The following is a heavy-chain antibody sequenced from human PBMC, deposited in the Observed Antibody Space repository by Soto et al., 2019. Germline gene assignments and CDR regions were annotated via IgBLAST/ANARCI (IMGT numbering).Heavy chain of an antibody. D-gene: IGHD5-12*01. J-gene: IGHJ4*02. CDR2: IKQDGSEK. V-gene: IGHV3-7*05. CDR3: AREELDIVATVFDY. CDR1: GFTFSSYW. Sequence: GSLRLSGAASGFTFSSYWMSWVRQAPGKGLEWVANIKQDGSEKYYVDSVKGRFTISRDNAKNSLYLQMNSLRAEDTAVYYCAREELDIVATVFDYWGQGTLVTVSS.